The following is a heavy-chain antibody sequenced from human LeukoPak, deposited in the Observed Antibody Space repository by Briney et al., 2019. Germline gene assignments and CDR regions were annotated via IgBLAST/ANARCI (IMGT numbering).Heavy chain of an antibody. CDR1: GFTFSSYW. V-gene: IGHV3-74*01. D-gene: IGHD3-22*01. Sequence: GGSLRLSCAASGFTFSSYWMPWVRQAPGKGLVWVSGINSDGSTTSFADSVKGRFTISRDNAKNTLYLQMNSLRADDTAVYYCARAGDYYDSSGDYWGQGTLVTVSS. J-gene: IGHJ4*02. CDR2: INSDGSTT. CDR3: ARAGDYYDSSGDY.